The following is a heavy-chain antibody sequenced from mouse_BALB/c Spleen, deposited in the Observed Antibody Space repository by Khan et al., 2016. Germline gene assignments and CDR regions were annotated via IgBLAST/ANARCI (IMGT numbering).Heavy chain of an antibody. CDR2: IDPANVNT. CDR1: GFNIKDTY. CDR3: PGEGYYPY. D-gene: IGHD2-3*01. Sequence: VQLQQSGAELVKPGASVKLSCTASGFNIKDTYMHWVKQRPEQGLEWIGRIDPANVNTKYDPKFQGKATITSDTSSNTAYLQISSLTSEDTAVYYCPGEGYYPYWGQGTTLTVSS. J-gene: IGHJ2*01. V-gene: IGHV14-3*02.